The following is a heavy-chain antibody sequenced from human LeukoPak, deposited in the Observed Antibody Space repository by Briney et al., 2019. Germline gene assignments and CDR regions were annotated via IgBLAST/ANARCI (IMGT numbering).Heavy chain of an antibody. J-gene: IGHJ4*02. Sequence: ASVKVSCKASGGTFSSYAISWVRQAPGQGLEWMGGIIPIFGTANYAQKFQGRVTITADESTSTAYMELSSLRSEDTAVYYCARHYGDYDYFDYWGRGTLVTVSS. D-gene: IGHD4-17*01. CDR2: IIPIFGTA. CDR1: GGTFSSYA. V-gene: IGHV1-69*01. CDR3: ARHYGDYDYFDY.